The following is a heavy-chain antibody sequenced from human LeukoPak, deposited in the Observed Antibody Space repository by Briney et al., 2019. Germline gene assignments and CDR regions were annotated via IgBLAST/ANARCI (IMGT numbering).Heavy chain of an antibody. V-gene: IGHV3-48*03. CDR3: AGSSPYGYFDY. CDR1: GLTFRGHE. Sequence: GGSLRLSCAASGLTFRGHELNWVRQAPGKGLEWVSYIGTSGRTIYYADSVKGRFTISRDSAKNSLFLQMNTLRVEDTAVYYCAGSSPYGYFDYWGQGTLVTVSS. J-gene: IGHJ4*02. CDR2: IGTSGRTI. D-gene: IGHD3-10*01.